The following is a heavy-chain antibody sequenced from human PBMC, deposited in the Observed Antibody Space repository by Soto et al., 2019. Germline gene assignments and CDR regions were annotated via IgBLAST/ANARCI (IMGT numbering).Heavy chain of an antibody. D-gene: IGHD3-16*01. CDR1: GGSISSGGYS. CDR3: AGTSPGGAFDI. Sequence: QLQLQESGSGLVKPSQTLSLTCAVSGGSISSGGYSWSWIRQPPGKGLEWIGYIYHSGSTYYNPSLKSRVTISVDRSKNQFSLKLSSVTAADTAVYYWAGTSPGGAFDIWGQGTMVTVSS. J-gene: IGHJ3*02. CDR2: IYHSGST. V-gene: IGHV4-30-2*01.